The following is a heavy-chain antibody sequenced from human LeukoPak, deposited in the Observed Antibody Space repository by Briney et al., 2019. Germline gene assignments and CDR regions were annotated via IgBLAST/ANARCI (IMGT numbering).Heavy chain of an antibody. CDR3: ARADYGGNSAFDY. Sequence: PGGSLRLSCKGSGYSFTSYWIGWVRQMPGKGLEWMGIIYPGDSDTRYSPSFQGQVTISADKSISTAYLQWSSLKALDTAMYYCARADYGGNSAFDYWGQGTLVTVSS. CDR1: GYSFTSYW. D-gene: IGHD4-23*01. CDR2: IYPGDSDT. J-gene: IGHJ4*02. V-gene: IGHV5-51*01.